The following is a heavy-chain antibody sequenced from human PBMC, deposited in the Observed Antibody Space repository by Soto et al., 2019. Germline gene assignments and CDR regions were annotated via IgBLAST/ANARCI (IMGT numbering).Heavy chain of an antibody. Sequence: QVQLVESGGGVVQPGRSLRLSCAVSGFTFNTYGFHWVRQAPGKGLEWVSVIWSDGNNKYYADSVKGRFTISRDSSKNTLYLQMNSLRVEHSAVYYRARIQLDTIMALDCWGQGTLVTVSS. D-gene: IGHD5-18*01. J-gene: IGHJ4*02. CDR2: IWSDGNNK. CDR3: ARIQLDTIMALDC. V-gene: IGHV3-33*01. CDR1: GFTFNTYG.